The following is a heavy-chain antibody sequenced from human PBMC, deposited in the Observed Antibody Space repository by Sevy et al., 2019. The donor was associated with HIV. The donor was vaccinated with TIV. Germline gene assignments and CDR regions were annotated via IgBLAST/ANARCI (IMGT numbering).Heavy chain of an antibody. CDR1: GFTFSSYG. Sequence: GGSLRLSCAASGFTFSSYGMHWVRQAPGKGLEWVAVLWYDGSNKYYADSVKGRFTISRDNSKNTLYLQMNSLRAEDTAVYYCARDHYYDSSGGAFDIWGQGTMVTVSS. CDR3: ARDHYYDSSGGAFDI. CDR2: LWYDGSNK. D-gene: IGHD3-22*01. V-gene: IGHV3-33*01. J-gene: IGHJ3*02.